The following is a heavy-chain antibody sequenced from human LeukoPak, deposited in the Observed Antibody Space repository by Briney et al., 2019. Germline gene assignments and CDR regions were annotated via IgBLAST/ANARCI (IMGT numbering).Heavy chain of an antibody. J-gene: IGHJ4*02. V-gene: IGHV3-7*01. CDR2: IKHDGSGI. Sequence: PGGSLRLSCAASGFTFSSYAMSWVRQAPGKGLEWVANIKHDGSGIYYADSVKGRFNISKDNAKNSLYLQMDSLRVEDTAVYFCARDNAVPAAGQDFWGQGTLVTVSS. CDR3: ARDNAVPAAGQDF. D-gene: IGHD6-13*01. CDR1: GFTFSSYA.